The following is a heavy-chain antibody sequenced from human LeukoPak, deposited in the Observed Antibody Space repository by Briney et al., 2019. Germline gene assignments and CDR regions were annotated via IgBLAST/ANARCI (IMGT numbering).Heavy chain of an antibody. CDR2: IYYSRST. Sequence: SETLSLTCSVSGGSISSYYWSCIRQPPGQGLEWIGYIYYSRSTNYNPSLKSRVTISIDTSKNQFSLKVNSVTAADTAVYYCARHGANRLQLVMAFDIWGQGTMVTVSS. J-gene: IGHJ3*02. CDR1: GGSISSYY. CDR3: ARHGANRLQLVMAFDI. V-gene: IGHV4-59*08. D-gene: IGHD6-13*01.